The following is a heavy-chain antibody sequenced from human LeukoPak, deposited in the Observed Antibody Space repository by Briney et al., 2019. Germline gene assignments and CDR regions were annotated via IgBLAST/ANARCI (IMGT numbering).Heavy chain of an antibody. D-gene: IGHD2-2*01. CDR3: AGSSAKEAFDI. Sequence: GGSLRLSCAASGFTFSSYGMHWVRQAPGKGLEWVAVIWYDGSNKYYADSVKGRFTISRDNSKNTLYLQMNSLRAEDTAVYYCAGSSAKEAFDIWGQGTMVTVSS. CDR1: GFTFSSYG. V-gene: IGHV3-33*01. J-gene: IGHJ3*02. CDR2: IWYDGSNK.